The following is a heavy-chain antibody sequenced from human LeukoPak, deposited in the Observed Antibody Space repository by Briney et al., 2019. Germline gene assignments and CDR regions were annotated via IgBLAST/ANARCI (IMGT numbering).Heavy chain of an antibody. CDR3: ARGADTGYSSDS. D-gene: IGHD6-19*01. V-gene: IGHV3-74*01. J-gene: IGHJ5*02. Sequence: GGSLRLSCAASGFTFSNYWMHWVRQAPGMGLVWVSRINSDARSTSYADSVKGRFTISRDNAKNTLYLQMNSLRAEDTAVYYCARGADTGYSSDSWGQGTLVTVSS. CDR2: INSDARST. CDR1: GFTFSNYW.